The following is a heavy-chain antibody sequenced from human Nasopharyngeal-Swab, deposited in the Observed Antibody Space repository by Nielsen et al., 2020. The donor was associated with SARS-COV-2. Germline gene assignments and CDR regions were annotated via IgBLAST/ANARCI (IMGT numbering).Heavy chain of an antibody. CDR3: AGRSITIFGVVSPP. V-gene: IGHV4-34*01. D-gene: IGHD3-3*01. CDR1: GGSFSGYY. CDR2: INHSGST. J-gene: IGHJ4*02. Sequence: SETLSLTCAVYGGSFSGYYWSWIRQPPGKGLEWIGEINHSGSTNYNPPLKSRVTISVDNSQNQFSLKLSSVTAADTAVYYCAGRSITIFGVVSPPWGQGTLVTVSS.